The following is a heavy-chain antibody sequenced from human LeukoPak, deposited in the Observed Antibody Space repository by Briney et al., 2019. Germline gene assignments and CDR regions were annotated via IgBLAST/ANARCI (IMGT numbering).Heavy chain of an antibody. V-gene: IGHV4-4*07. CDR3: ARWSVAVAGTASSAFDI. CDR2: IYTSGGT. Sequence: SETLSLTCTVSGGSISSYYWSWIRQPAGKGLEWIGRIYTSGGTKYNPSLKSRATMSVDTSKNQFSLKLSSVTAADTAVYYCARWSVAVAGTASSAFDIWGQGTMVTVSS. J-gene: IGHJ3*02. D-gene: IGHD6-19*01. CDR1: GGSISSYY.